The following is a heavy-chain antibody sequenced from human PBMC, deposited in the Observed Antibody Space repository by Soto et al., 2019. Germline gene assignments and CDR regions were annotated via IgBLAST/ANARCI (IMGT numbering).Heavy chain of an antibody. Sequence: SQTLSLTCASSGDSVSRNSAAWNWIRQSPSRGLEWLGRTYYRSKWYNDYAVSVKSRITINPDTSKNQFSLQLNSVTPEDTAVYYCARGNYDFWSGYYKRYYFDYWGQGTLVTVSS. CDR3: ARGNYDFWSGYYKRYYFDY. CDR1: GDSVSRNSAA. V-gene: IGHV6-1*01. J-gene: IGHJ4*02. CDR2: TYYRSKWYN. D-gene: IGHD3-3*01.